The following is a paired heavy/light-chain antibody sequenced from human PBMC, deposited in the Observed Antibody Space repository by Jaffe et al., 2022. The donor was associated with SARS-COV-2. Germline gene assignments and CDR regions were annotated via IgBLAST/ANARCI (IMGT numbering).Light chain of an antibody. Sequence: DIQMTQSPSSLSASVGDRVTITCQASQDINNFLNWYQQRPGKAPKLLIYDASNLETGVPSRFSGSGSGTDFSFTISSLQPEDIATYYCQQYDDLPLTFGGGTKVEIK. CDR2: DAS. V-gene: IGKV1-33*01. CDR1: QDINNF. J-gene: IGKJ4*01. CDR3: QQYDDLPLT.
Heavy chain of an antibody. D-gene: IGHD6-13*01. J-gene: IGHJ4*02. CDR2: IYHTGST. CDR3: ARGIPPAAADRP. CDR1: GGSISTTSYY. Sequence: QLQLQESGPGLVKPSETLSLTCTVSGGSISTTSYYWGWIRQSPGKGLEWIGSIYHTGSTYYNPSLKSRVTISLDTSKNQFSLRLTSVTAADTAIYYCARGIPPAAADRPWGQGTLVTVSS. V-gene: IGHV4-39*07.